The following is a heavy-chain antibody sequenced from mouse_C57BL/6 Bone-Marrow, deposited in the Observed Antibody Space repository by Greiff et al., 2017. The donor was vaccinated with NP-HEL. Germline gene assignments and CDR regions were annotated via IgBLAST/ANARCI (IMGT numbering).Heavy chain of an antibody. V-gene: IGHV1-82*01. CDR3: APTVVDY. Sequence: QVQLQQSGPELVKPGASVKISCKASGYAFSSSWMNWVKQRPGKGLEWIGRIYPGDGDTNYNGKFKGKATLTADKSSSTAYMQLSSLTSEDSAVYFCAPTVVDYWGQGTTLTVSS. CDR2: IYPGDGDT. J-gene: IGHJ2*01. D-gene: IGHD1-1*01. CDR1: GYAFSSSW.